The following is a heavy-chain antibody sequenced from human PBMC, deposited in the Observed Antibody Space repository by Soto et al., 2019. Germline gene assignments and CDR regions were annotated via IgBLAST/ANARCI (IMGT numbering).Heavy chain of an antibody. J-gene: IGHJ4*02. CDR1: GGIFSTYA. V-gene: IGHV1-69*01. CDR3: ARDRDDYGSGNYYNRIDF. CDR2: IIPLFGTP. D-gene: IGHD3-10*01. Sequence: QVQLVQSGAEVKKPGSSVKVSCKASGGIFSTYAISWLRQAPGQGLEWMGGIIPLFGTPNYAQRFQGRVTITADGSTSTADMGLSRLRSEDTAVYYCARDRDDYGSGNYYNRIDFWGQGTLVTVSS.